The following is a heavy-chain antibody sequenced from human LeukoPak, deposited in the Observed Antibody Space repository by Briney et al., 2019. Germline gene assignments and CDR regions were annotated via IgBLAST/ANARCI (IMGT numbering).Heavy chain of an antibody. J-gene: IGHJ4*02. CDR3: AKFAYRAVVATEGYFDY. CDR2: ISGSGGST. D-gene: IGHD6-19*01. CDR1: GFTFSSYA. V-gene: IGHV3-23*01. Sequence: GGSLRLSCAASGFTFSSYAMSWVRQAPGKGLEWVSAISGSGGSTYYADSVKGRFTISRDNSKNTLYLQMNSLRAEDTAVYYCAKFAYRAVVATEGYFDYWGQGTLVTVSS.